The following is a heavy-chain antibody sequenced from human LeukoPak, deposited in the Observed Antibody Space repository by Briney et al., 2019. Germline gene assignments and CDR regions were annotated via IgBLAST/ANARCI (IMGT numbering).Heavy chain of an antibody. CDR2: ISGSGGST. D-gene: IGHD3-22*01. CDR1: GFTFSSYA. V-gene: IGHV3-23*01. J-gene: IGHJ4*02. CDR3: AKGGAYYYDSSGFY. Sequence: PGGSLRLSCAASGFTFSSYAMSWVRQAPGKGLEWVSAISGSGGSTYYADSVKGRFTISRYNSKNTLYLQMNSLRAEDTAVYYCAKGGAYYYDSSGFYWGQGTLVTVSS.